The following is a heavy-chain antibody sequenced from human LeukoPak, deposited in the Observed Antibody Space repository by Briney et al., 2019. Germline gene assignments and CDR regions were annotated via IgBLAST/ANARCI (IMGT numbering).Heavy chain of an antibody. CDR2: IYYSGST. J-gene: IGHJ4*02. D-gene: IGHD3-22*01. V-gene: IGHV4-61*05. CDR1: GGSISSSSYY. Sequence: SETLSLTCTVSGGSISSSSYYWGWIRQPPGKGLEWIGYIYYSGSTNYNPSLKSRVTISVDTSKNQFSLKLSSVTAADTAVYYCARVSSPKYYASSGYYPFDYWGQGTLVTVSS. CDR3: ARVSSPKYYASSGYYPFDY.